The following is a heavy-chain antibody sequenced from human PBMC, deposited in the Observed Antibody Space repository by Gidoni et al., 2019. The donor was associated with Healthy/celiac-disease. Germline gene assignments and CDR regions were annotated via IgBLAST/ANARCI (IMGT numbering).Heavy chain of an antibody. J-gene: IGHJ3*02. Sequence: EVQLVESGGGLVKPGGSLRLSCAASGFTFSSYSMNWVRQAPGKGLEWVSSISSSSSYIYYADSVKGRFTISRDNAKNSLYLQMNSLRAEDTAVYYCARQADQTDAFDIWGQGTMVTVSS. CDR2: ISSSSSYI. CDR3: ARQADQTDAFDI. CDR1: GFTFSSYS. V-gene: IGHV3-21*01.